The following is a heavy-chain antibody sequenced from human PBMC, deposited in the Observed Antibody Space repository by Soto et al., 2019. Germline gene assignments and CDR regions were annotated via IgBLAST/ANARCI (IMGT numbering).Heavy chain of an antibody. CDR2: ISYDGTNK. D-gene: IGHD2-2*01. V-gene: IGHV3-30-3*01. J-gene: IGHJ6*02. Sequence: QVQLVESGGGVVQPGRSLRLSCAASGFTFSTYTMHWVRQAPGKGLEWVAVISYDGTNKYYADSVKGRFTISRDNSKNTLYLQMNSLRAEDTAVYYCARGVPPYYYYYAMDVWGQGTTVTVSS. CDR3: ARGVPPYYYYYAMDV. CDR1: GFTFSTYT.